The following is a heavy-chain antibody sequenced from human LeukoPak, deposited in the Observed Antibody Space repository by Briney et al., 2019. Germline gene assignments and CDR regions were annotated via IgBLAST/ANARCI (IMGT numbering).Heavy chain of an antibody. CDR3: ARAGPEYSSSSGGEFDY. CDR1: GGSISSSSYY. Sequence: SETLSLTCTVSGGSISSSSYYWGWIRQPPGKGLEWIGSIYYSGSTYYNPSLKSRVTISVDTSKNQFSLKLSSVTAADTAVYYCARAGPEYSSSSGGEFDYWGQGTLVTVSS. J-gene: IGHJ4*02. CDR2: IYYSGST. D-gene: IGHD6-6*01. V-gene: IGHV4-39*07.